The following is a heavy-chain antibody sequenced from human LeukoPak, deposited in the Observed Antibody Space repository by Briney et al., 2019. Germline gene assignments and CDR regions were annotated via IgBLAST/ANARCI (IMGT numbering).Heavy chain of an antibody. CDR2: IYHSGST. Sequence: SETLSLTCTVSGYSISSGYYWGWIRQPPGKGLEWIGSIYHSGSTYYNPSLKSRVTISVDTPKNQFSLKLSSVTAADTAVYYCVTVVVVAATRWFDPWGQGTLVTVSS. CDR1: GYSISSGYY. V-gene: IGHV4-38-2*02. CDR3: VTVVVVAATRWFDP. J-gene: IGHJ5*02. D-gene: IGHD2-15*01.